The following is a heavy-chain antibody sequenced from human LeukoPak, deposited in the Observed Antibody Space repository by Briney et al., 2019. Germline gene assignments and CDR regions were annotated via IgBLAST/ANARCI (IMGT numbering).Heavy chain of an antibody. J-gene: IGHJ4*01. CDR2: INQNGGET. D-gene: IGHD6-13*01. Sequence: GGSLRLSCAVPGFTFSDFWMNWVRRSAGKGLEWVASINQNGGETSYVDSVKGRFTISRDNPKNSLYLQMSSLRAEDTAVYYCARDGTAPGLYSDLWGQGTLVTVSS. CDR1: GFTFSDFW. CDR3: ARDGTAPGLYSDL. V-gene: IGHV3-7*01.